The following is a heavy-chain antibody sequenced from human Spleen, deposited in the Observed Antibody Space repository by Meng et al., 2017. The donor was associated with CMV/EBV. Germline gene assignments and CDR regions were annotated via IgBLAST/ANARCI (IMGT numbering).Heavy chain of an antibody. Sequence: SETLSLTCTVSGGSISSSSYYWGWIRQPPGKGLEWIGSIYYSGSTYYNPSLKSRVTISVDTSKNQFSLKLSSVTAADTAVYYCARHRHCSSTSCYFSYYYYGMDVWGQGTTVTVSS. V-gene: IGHV4-39*01. CDR3: ARHRHCSSTSCYFSYYYYGMDV. CDR2: IYYSGST. J-gene: IGHJ6*02. CDR1: GGSISSSSYY. D-gene: IGHD2-2*01.